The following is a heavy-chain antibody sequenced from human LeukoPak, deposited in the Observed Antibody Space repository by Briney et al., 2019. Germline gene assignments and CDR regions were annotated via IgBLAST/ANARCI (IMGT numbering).Heavy chain of an antibody. CDR1: GGSISRYY. D-gene: IGHD5-24*01. J-gene: IGHJ4*02. CDR2: IYNNAST. Sequence: SETLSLTCSVSGGSISRYYWSWVRQPPEKGLEWFGYIYNNASTSYSPSLKSRLFMSVDTSTNKVSLKLRSVTEADTAIYYCAREGRDGYNEHWGQGTLVIVSS. CDR3: AREGRDGYNEH. V-gene: IGHV4-59*01.